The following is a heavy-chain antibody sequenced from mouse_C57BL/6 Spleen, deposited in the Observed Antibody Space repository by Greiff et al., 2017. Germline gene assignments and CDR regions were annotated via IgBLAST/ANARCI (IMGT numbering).Heavy chain of an antibody. CDR2: IHPNSGST. Sequence: VQLQQPGAELVKPGASVKLSCKASGYTFTSYWMHWVKQRPGQGLEWIGMIHPNSGSTNYNEKFKSKATLTVDKSSSTAYMQLSSLTSEDSAVYYCAREDYGSSPPYYFAYWGQGTPLTVSS. D-gene: IGHD1-1*01. CDR1: GYTFTSYW. CDR3: AREDYGSSPPYYFAY. V-gene: IGHV1-64*01. J-gene: IGHJ2*01.